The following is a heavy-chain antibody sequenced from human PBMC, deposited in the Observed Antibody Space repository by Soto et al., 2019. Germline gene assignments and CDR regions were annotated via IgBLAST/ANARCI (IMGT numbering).Heavy chain of an antibody. V-gene: IGHV3-23*01. CDR1: GFTFGSYA. CDR2: ISGSGATT. CDR3: AKDTTSSPTGVAD. D-gene: IGHD2-2*01. J-gene: IGHJ4*02. Sequence: GGSLRLSCSASGFTFGSYAMTLVRQPPGKGLEWLSSISGSGATTFSADSVQGRFSVSRDNSKNTLYLQMNSLRDDDTAIYYCAKDTTSSPTGVADWGQGTLVTVSS.